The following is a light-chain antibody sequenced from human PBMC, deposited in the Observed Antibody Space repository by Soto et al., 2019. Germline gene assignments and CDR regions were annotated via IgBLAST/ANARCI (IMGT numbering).Light chain of an antibody. J-gene: IGKJ1*01. V-gene: IGKV3-20*01. Sequence: EIVLTQSPGTLSLSPVERATLSCMASQSFSSTYLAWYQQKPGQGPRLLIYGASSRATGTPDRFSGSGSGTDFTLTINRLEPEDFALYYCQQYGSSPPKFGQGTKVDIK. CDR2: GAS. CDR3: QQYGSSPPK. CDR1: QSFSSTY.